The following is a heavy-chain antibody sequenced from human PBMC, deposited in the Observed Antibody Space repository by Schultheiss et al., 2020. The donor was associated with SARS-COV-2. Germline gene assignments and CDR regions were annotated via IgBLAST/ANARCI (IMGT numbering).Heavy chain of an antibody. Sequence: ASVKVSCKASGYTFSDYYIHWVRQAPGQGLEWMGRINPNSGGTNYAQKFQGRVTMIRDTSTNTAYMELSSLTFEDTAVYYCARARIPSARVSHWYFDLWGRGTLVTVSS. J-gene: IGHJ2*01. V-gene: IGHV1-2*06. D-gene: IGHD2-2*01. CDR2: INPNSGGT. CDR3: ARARIPSARVSHWYFDL. CDR1: GYTFSDYY.